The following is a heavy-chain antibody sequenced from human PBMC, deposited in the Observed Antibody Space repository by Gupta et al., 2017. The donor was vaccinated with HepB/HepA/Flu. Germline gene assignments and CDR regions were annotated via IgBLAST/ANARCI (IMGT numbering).Heavy chain of an antibody. D-gene: IGHD6-19*01. V-gene: IGHV3-7*01. Sequence: EVQLVESGGGLVQPGGSLRLSCAASGFTFSSYLMPWVRQAPGKGLEWVANIKQDGSEYYVDSVKGRFTISRDDAKNSLYLQMNSLRAEDTAVYYCARDSRRAGDFDYWGQGTLVTVSS. CDR2: IKQDGSE. CDR3: ARDSRRAGDFDY. CDR1: GFTFSSYL. J-gene: IGHJ4*02.